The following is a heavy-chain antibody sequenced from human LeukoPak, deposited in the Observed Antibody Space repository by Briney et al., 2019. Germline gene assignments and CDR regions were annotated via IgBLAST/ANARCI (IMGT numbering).Heavy chain of an antibody. CDR1: GGSTSSYY. Sequence: SETLSLTCTVSGGSTSSYYRSWIRQPPGKGLEWLGYISYSGSTNYNPSLKSRVTISVDTSKNQFSLKLSSVTAADTAVYYCAKVTAQDYFDYWGQGTLVTVSS. D-gene: IGHD2-21*02. CDR3: AKVTAQDYFDY. J-gene: IGHJ4*02. CDR2: ISYSGST. V-gene: IGHV4-59*01.